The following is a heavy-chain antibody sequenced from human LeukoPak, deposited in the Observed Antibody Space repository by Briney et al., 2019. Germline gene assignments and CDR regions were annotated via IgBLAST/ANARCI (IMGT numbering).Heavy chain of an antibody. CDR2: IYYSGST. Sequence: SETLSLTCTVSGGSISSYYWSWIRQPPGKGLEWIGYIYYSGSTNYNPSLKSRVTISVDTSKNQFSLKLSSVTAADTAVYYCGRKDRYSRMDVRGQGTTVTVSS. J-gene: IGHJ6*02. V-gene: IGHV4-59*01. CDR1: GGSISSYY. CDR3: GRKDRYSRMDV. D-gene: IGHD3-16*02.